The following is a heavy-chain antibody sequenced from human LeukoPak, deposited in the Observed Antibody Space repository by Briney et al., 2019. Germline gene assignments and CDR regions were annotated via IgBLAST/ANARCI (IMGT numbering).Heavy chain of an antibody. CDR1: GITSISSW. CDR3: ARGRGYILDY. V-gene: IGHV3-7*01. J-gene: IGHJ4*02. Sequence: GGSLRLSCVVSGITSISSWMSWVRQAPGRGLEWVAIINPDGTENRYVGSVKGRFSISRDNAKNSLYLQMNSLRVEDTAVYYCARGRGYILDYWGQGALVTVSS. CDR2: INPDGTEN. D-gene: IGHD6-25*01.